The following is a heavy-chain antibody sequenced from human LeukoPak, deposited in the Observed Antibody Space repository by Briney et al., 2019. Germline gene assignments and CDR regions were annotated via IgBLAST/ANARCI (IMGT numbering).Heavy chain of an antibody. V-gene: IGHV4-4*07. CDR3: AREAKSYDGDGYYLDY. CDR2: IYTNGNT. Sequence: SETLSLTCTVSGASINNYYWGWIRRSAGKGLEWIGRIYTNGNTNYSPSLEGRVTMSVDTSKSQFSLRLSSVTAADTAVFYCAREAKSYDGDGYYLDYWGQGILVTVAS. CDR1: GASINNYY. D-gene: IGHD3-22*01. J-gene: IGHJ4*02.